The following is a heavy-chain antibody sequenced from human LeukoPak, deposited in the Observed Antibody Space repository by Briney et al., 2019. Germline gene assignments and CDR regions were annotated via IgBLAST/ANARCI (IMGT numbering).Heavy chain of an antibody. J-gene: IGHJ6*03. CDR1: SGSTNNFY. Sequence: SETLSLTCTVSSGSTNNFYWSWIRQPPGGGLEWIGYVYYTGTTNYNPSLKSRVTISIATSKNQFSLKLSSVTAADTAVYYCARLARLSLIRGVTGYHSMDVWGKGTKVTVSS. V-gene: IGHV4-59*01. CDR3: ARLARLSLIRGVTGYHSMDV. D-gene: IGHD3-10*01. CDR2: VYYTGTT.